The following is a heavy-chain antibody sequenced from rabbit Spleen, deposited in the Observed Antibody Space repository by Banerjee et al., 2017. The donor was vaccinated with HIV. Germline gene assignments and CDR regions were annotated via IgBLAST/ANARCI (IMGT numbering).Heavy chain of an antibody. CDR3: ARDLISVIGWNFKL. V-gene: IGHV1S45*01. CDR1: GFDFSGYY. Sequence: QEQLEESGGDLVKPEGSLTLTCTASGFDFSGYYMCWVRQAPGKGLEWIGCIYASSGALWYASWAKGRFTISKTSTTVTLQMTSLTAADTATYFCARDLISVIGWNFKLWGPGTLVTVS. D-gene: IGHD1-1*01. CDR2: IYASSGAL. J-gene: IGHJ4*01.